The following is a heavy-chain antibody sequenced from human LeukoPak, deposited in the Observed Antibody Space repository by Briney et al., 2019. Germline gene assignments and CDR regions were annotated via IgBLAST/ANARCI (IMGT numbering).Heavy chain of an antibody. D-gene: IGHD6-6*01. CDR2: INPNSGGT. CDR3: ARARIAARVDDAFDI. Sequence: ASVKVSCKASGYIFTGYYMHWVRQAPGQGLEWMGWINPNSGGTNYAQKFQGRVTMTRDTSISTAYMELSRLRSDDTAVYYCARARIAARVDDAFDIWGQGTMVTVSS. CDR1: GYIFTGYY. J-gene: IGHJ3*02. V-gene: IGHV1-2*02.